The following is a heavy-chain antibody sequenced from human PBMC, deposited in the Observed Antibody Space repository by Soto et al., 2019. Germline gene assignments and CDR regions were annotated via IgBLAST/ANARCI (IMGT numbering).Heavy chain of an antibody. J-gene: IGHJ4*02. V-gene: IGHV3-30-3*01. CDR1: GFTFSSYA. CDR2: ISYDGISK. D-gene: IGHD3-9*01. Sequence: QVQLVESGGGVVQPGRSLRLSCAASGFTFSSYAMHWVRQAPGKGLEWVAVISYDGISKRYADSVKGRFSISRDDSENTLYVQMNSLRAEDTAVYYCAKDGYLDTYYFDYWGQGTLVTVSS. CDR3: AKDGYLDTYYFDY.